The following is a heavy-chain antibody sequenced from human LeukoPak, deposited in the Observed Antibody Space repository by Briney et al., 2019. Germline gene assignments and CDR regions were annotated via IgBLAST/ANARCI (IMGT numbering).Heavy chain of an antibody. CDR3: ARDLYYYDSSGYYNLDY. Sequence: GGSLRLSCAASGFTFSSYWMSWVRQAPGKGLEWVATIKPDGTEKYYVDSVKGRFTVSRDNAKNSLYLQMNSLRAEDTAVYYCARDLYYYDSSGYYNLDYWGQGTLVTVSS. V-gene: IGHV3-7*01. CDR2: IKPDGTEK. CDR1: GFTFSSYW. D-gene: IGHD3-22*01. J-gene: IGHJ4*02.